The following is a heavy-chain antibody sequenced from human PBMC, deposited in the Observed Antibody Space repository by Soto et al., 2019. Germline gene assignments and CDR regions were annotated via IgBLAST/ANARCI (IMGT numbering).Heavy chain of an antibody. CDR2: INPNSGGT. V-gene: IGHV1-2*04. Sequence: ASVKVSCKASGYTFTGYYMHWVRQAPGQGLEWMGWINPNSGGTNYAQKFQGWVTMTRDTSISTAYMELSRLRSDDTAVYYCERDGEYSSPSYYMEVWGKGTTVTVSS. J-gene: IGHJ6*03. CDR3: ERDGEYSSPSYYMEV. CDR1: GYTFTGYY. D-gene: IGHD6-6*01.